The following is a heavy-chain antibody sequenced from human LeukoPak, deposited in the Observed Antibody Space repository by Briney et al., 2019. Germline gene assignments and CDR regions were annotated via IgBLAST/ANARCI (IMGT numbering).Heavy chain of an antibody. CDR2: TSNSGGSA. Sequence: GGSLRLSCAASGFTFSNNAMSWVRQAPGKGLEWVSATSNSGGSAYYADSVKGRFTISRDNSKNTLYLQMDRLRADDTAVYYCARYSGSYYYPPAWDLWGQGTLATVSS. V-gene: IGHV3-23*01. J-gene: IGHJ4*02. D-gene: IGHD1-26*01. CDR1: GFTFSNNA. CDR3: ARYSGSYYYPPAWDL.